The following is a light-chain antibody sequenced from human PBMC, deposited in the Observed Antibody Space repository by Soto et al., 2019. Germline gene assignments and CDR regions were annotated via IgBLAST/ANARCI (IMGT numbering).Light chain of an antibody. Sequence: EIVLTQSPATLSLSPGERVTLSCRASQSVSSYLAWYQQKPGQAPRLLIYDASNRATGIPARFSGGVSGTDVTLTISSLEPEDFAVYYCQQRSNWPTFGPGTKVDIK. J-gene: IGKJ3*01. CDR1: QSVSSY. CDR2: DAS. CDR3: QQRSNWPT. V-gene: IGKV3-11*01.